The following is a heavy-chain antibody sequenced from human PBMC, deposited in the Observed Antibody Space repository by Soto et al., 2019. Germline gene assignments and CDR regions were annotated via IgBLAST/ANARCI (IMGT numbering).Heavy chain of an antibody. Sequence: GWSLRLSCTASGFTFGDYAMSWFRQAPGKGLEWVGFIRRKAYGGTTEYAASVKGRFTISRDDSKSIAYLQMNSLETEDTAVYYCTPTSLGPSDAFDIWGQGKMVTVS. CDR1: GFTFGDYA. CDR2: IRRKAYGGTT. V-gene: IGHV3-49*03. CDR3: TPTSLGPSDAFDI. J-gene: IGHJ3*02.